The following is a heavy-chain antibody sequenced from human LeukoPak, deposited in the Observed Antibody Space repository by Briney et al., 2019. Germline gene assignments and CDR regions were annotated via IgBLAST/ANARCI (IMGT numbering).Heavy chain of an antibody. CDR3: ARAFSVIAAADY. CDR2: IYYSGST. J-gene: IGHJ4*02. Sequence: SETLSLTCSVSGGSIRSSSYFWAWIRQPPGKGLEWIGNIYYSGSTYYNPSLKSRVTISVDTSKNQFSLKLSSVTAADTAVYYCARAFSVIAAADYWGQGTLVTVSS. D-gene: IGHD6-13*01. V-gene: IGHV4-39*07. CDR1: GGSIRSSSYF.